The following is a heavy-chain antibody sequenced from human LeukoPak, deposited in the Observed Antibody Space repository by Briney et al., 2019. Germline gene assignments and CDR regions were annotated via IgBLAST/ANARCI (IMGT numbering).Heavy chain of an antibody. CDR1: GFTFSSYA. D-gene: IGHD6-6*01. V-gene: IGHV3-23*01. Sequence: HPGGSLRLSCAASGFTFSSYAMSWVRQAPGKGLEWVSAISGSGGSTYYADSVKGRFTISRDNSKNTLYLQMNSLRAEDTAVYYCAKGPAARDPAGYYFDYWGQGTLVTVSS. CDR2: ISGSGGST. J-gene: IGHJ4*02. CDR3: AKGPAARDPAGYYFDY.